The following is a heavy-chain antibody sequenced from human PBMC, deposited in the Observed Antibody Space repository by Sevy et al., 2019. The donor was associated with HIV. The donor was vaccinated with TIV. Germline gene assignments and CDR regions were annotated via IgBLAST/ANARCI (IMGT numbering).Heavy chain of an antibody. J-gene: IGHJ3*02. CDR3: ARRNDFDI. CDR1: GGYINSDH. V-gene: IGHV4-59*08. Sequence: SETLSLTCTVSGGYINSDHWNWIRQPPGKGLEWIGYVYYTGGTNYNPSLKNRVTISVDRTKNQFSLKLTSVTAADTAVYYCARRNDFDIWGQGTMVTV. CDR2: VYYTGGT.